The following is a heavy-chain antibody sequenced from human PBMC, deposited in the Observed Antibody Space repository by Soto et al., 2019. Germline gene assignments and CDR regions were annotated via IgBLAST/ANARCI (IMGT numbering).Heavy chain of an antibody. CDR2: IDYRGNI. CDR3: ARVAAFVGAARYWYFDL. D-gene: IGHD2-15*01. V-gene: IGHV4-39*01. CDR1: GGSITSTSYY. J-gene: IGHJ2*01. Sequence: QLHLQESGPGLVEPSETLSLTCAVSGGSITSTSYYWGWIRQPPGEGLEWIGSIDYRGNIYYNSSLKSRVTISVDTSKNQFSLNLNSVTAADSAVYHCARVAAFVGAARYWYFDLWGRGTRVSV.